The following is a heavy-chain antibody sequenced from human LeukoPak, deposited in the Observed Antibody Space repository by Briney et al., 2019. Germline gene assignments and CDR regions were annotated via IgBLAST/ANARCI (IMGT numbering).Heavy chain of an antibody. V-gene: IGHV1-69*13. D-gene: IGHD6-19*01. J-gene: IGHJ3*02. CDR1: GGTFSSYA. CDR2: IRPIFGTA. CDR3: ARDQQWLITGEDFFDI. Sequence: ASVNVSCKASGGTFSSYAISWVRQAPGQGLEWMGGIRPIFGTANYAQKFQGRVTITADESTSTAYMQLSSLRSEDTAVYYCARDQQWLITGEDFFDIWGQGTMVTVSS.